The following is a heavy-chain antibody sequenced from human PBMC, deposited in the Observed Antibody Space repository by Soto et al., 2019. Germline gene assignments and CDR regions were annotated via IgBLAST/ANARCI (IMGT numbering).Heavy chain of an antibody. CDR1: GYTFTGFY. V-gene: IGHV1-2*02. Sequence: QVQLVQSGAEVKKPGASVKVSCEASGYTFTGFYLYWVRQAPGQGLEWMGSINPVNAATNYAQKFQGRVTMTRVTSINTAYMDLSSLRSDDTAVYYCARGLGAMGAFDLWGQGTVVTVSS. D-gene: IGHD1-26*01. J-gene: IGHJ3*01. CDR2: INPVNAAT. CDR3: ARGLGAMGAFDL.